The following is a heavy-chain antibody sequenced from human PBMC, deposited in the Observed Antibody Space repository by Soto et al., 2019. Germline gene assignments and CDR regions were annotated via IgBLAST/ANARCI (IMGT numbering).Heavy chain of an antibody. D-gene: IGHD2-2*01. J-gene: IGHJ4*02. CDR1: GFTFSSYD. Sequence: GGSLRLSCAASGFTFSSYDMHWVRQATGKGLEWVSAIGTAGDTYYPGSVKGRFTISRENAKNSLYLQMNSLRAGDTAVYYCARGFLGVVPAAAWDYWGQGTLVTVSS. CDR2: IGTAGDT. V-gene: IGHV3-13*01. CDR3: ARGFLGVVPAAAWDY.